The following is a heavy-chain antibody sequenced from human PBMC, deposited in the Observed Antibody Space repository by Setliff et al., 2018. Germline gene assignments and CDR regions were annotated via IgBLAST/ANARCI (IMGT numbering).Heavy chain of an antibody. CDR2: IYYSGST. V-gene: IGHV4-30-4*08. Sequence: KPSETLSLTCTVSGGSISSGDYYWSWIRQPPGKGLEWIGYIYYSGSTYYNPSLKSRVTISVDTSKNQFSLKLSSVTAADTAVYYCARKLRYFDWLAQDDAFDIWGQGTMVTVSS. CDR1: GGSISSGDYY. CDR3: ARKLRYFDWLAQDDAFDI. J-gene: IGHJ3*02. D-gene: IGHD3-9*01.